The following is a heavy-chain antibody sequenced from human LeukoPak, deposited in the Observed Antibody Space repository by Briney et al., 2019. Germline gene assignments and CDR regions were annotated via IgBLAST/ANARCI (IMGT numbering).Heavy chain of an antibody. CDR2: IYYSGST. CDR3: ARHSSGYLSYFDY. CDR1: GGSISSRDFY. Sequence: SETLSLTCTVSGGSISSRDFYWGWIRQPPGKGLEWIGYIYYSGSTNYNPSLKSRVTISLDTSKNQFSLKVSSVTAADTAVYYCARHSSGYLSYFDYWGQGTLVPVSS. D-gene: IGHD3-22*01. J-gene: IGHJ4*02. V-gene: IGHV4-61*05.